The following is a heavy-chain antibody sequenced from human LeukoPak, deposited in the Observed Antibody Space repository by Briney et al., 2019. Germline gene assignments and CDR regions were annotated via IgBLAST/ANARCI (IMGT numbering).Heavy chain of an antibody. CDR2: INHSGST. V-gene: IGHV4-34*01. Sequence: PSETLSLTCAVYGGSFSGYYWSWIRQPPGKGLEWTGEINHSGSTNYNPSLKSRVTISVDTSKNQFSLKLSSVTAADTAVYYCARAGAYSSGSDYWGQGTLVTVSS. J-gene: IGHJ4*02. D-gene: IGHD6-19*01. CDR3: ARAGAYSSGSDY. CDR1: GGSFSGYY.